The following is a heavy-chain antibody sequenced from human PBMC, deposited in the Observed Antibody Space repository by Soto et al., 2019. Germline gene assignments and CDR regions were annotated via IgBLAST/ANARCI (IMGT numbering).Heavy chain of an antibody. V-gene: IGHV3-33*01. CDR3: AREVYCGGDCYSLSYDAFDI. CDR1: GFTFSSYG. Sequence: ESGGGVVQPGRSLRLSCAASGFTFSSYGMHWVRQAPGKGLEWVAVIWYDGSNKYYADSVKGRFTISRDNSKNTLYLQMNSLRAEDTAVYYCAREVYCGGDCYSLSYDAFDIWGQGTMVTVSS. CDR2: IWYDGSNK. J-gene: IGHJ3*02. D-gene: IGHD2-21*02.